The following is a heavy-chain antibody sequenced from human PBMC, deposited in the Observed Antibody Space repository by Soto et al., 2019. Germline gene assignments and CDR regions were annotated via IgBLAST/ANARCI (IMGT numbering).Heavy chain of an antibody. Sequence: LGGSLRLSCAASGFTFSSYAMSWVRQAPGKGLEWVSAISGSGGSTYCADSVKGRFTISRDNSKNTLYLQMNSLRAEDTAVYYCARESRVEAAFDIWGQGTMVTVSS. V-gene: IGHV3-23*01. CDR3: ARESRVEAAFDI. D-gene: IGHD3-3*01. CDR2: ISGSGGST. CDR1: GFTFSSYA. J-gene: IGHJ3*02.